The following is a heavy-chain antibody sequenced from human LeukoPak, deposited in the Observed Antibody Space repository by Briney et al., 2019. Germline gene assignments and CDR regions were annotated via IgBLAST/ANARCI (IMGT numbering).Heavy chain of an antibody. CDR1: GFTFSTYG. Sequence: PGGSLRLSCAASGFTFSTYGIHWVRQAPGKGLEWVAVISYDESNKNYADSVKGRFTISRDNSKNTLYLQMNSLRAEDTAVYYCAKGPSGSGWYYFDYWGQGTLVTVSS. V-gene: IGHV3-30*18. J-gene: IGHJ4*02. CDR3: AKGPSGSGWYYFDY. D-gene: IGHD6-19*01. CDR2: ISYDESNK.